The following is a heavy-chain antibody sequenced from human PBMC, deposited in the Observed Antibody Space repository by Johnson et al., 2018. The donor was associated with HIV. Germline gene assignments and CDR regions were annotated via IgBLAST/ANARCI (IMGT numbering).Heavy chain of an antibody. J-gene: IGHJ3*02. CDR3: ARRASGWHAFDI. D-gene: IGHD6-19*01. CDR2: LSYDGSNK. CDR1: GFTFSSYA. V-gene: IGHV3-30*04. Sequence: QVQLVESGGGVVQPGRSLRLSCAASGFTFSSYAMHWVRQAPGKGLDWVAVLSYDGSNKYYADSVKGRFTISRDNSKSTLYLQMNSLRVEDTAVYFCARRASGWHAFDIWGQGTMVTVSS.